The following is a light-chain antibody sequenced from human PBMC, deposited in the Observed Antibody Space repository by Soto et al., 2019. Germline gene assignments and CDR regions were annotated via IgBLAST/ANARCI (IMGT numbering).Light chain of an antibody. CDR3: SSYTSSSIPYV. Sequence: QSALTQPASVSGSPGQSITISCTGTSSDVGGYNYVSWYQQRPGKAPKLMIYEVSNRPSGVSNRFSGSKSGNTASLTISGLQAEDGADYYCSSYTSSSIPYVFGTGTKVTVL. V-gene: IGLV2-14*01. J-gene: IGLJ1*01. CDR1: SSDVGGYNY. CDR2: EVS.